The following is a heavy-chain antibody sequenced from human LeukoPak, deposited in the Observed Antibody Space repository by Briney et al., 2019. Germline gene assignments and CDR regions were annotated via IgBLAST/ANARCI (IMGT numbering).Heavy chain of an antibody. V-gene: IGHV4-59*01. CDR1: GGSISSYY. CDR3: ARVAPDGWFDP. Sequence: SETLSLTCTVSGGSISSYYWSWIRQPPGKGLEWIGYIYYSGSTIYNPSLKSRVTISVDTSKNQFSLKLSSVTAADTAVYYCARVAPDGWFDPWGQGTLVTVSS. CDR2: IYYSGST. J-gene: IGHJ5*02.